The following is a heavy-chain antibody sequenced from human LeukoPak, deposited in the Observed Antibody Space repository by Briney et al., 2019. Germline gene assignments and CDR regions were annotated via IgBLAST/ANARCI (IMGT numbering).Heavy chain of an antibody. Sequence: PSETLSLTCTVSGGSISSSSYYWGWIRQAPGKGLEWVGSIYYSGSTHYNPSLKSRVTISVDTSKNQFSLKLSSVTAADTAVYYCASHHYNMDVWGQGTTVTVSS. V-gene: IGHV4-39*01. D-gene: IGHD1-1*01. CDR2: IYYSGST. CDR3: ASHHYNMDV. J-gene: IGHJ6*02. CDR1: GGSISSSSYY.